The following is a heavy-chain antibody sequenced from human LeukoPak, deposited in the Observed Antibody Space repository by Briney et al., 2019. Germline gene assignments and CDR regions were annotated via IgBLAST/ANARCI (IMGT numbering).Heavy chain of an antibody. CDR2: IKQDGSEK. V-gene: IGHV3-7*01. Sequence: PGGSLRLSCAASGFTFTTYWMNWVRQAPGKGLEWVANIKQDGSEKYYADSVKGRFTISRDNAKNSLYLHMNSLRAEDTAVYYCATDGIEGVTVFDYWGQGTLVTVSS. CDR3: ATDGIEGVTVFDY. D-gene: IGHD1-26*01. CDR1: GFTFTTYW. J-gene: IGHJ4*02.